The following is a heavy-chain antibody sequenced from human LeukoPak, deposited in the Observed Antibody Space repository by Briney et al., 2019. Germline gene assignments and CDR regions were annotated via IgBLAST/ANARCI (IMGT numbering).Heavy chain of an antibody. CDR3: ARDGVTTVTTTGLDYYYGMDV. V-gene: IGHV3-9*01. J-gene: IGHJ6*02. CDR2: ISWNSDRI. Sequence: GGSLRLSCAASGFTFDDYAMHWVRQVPGKGLEWVSGISWNSDRIGYADSVKGRFTISRDNAKNSLYLQMNSLRAEDTAVYYCARDGVTTVTTTGLDYYYGMDVWGQGTTVTVSS. CDR1: GFTFDDYA. D-gene: IGHD4-17*01.